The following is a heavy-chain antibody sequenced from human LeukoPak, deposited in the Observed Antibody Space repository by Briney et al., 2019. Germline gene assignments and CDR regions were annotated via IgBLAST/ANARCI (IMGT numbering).Heavy chain of an antibody. Sequence: ASVKVSCKASGGTFSSYAISWVRQAPGQGLEWMGWINPNSGGTNYAQKFQGRVTMTRDTSISTAYMELSRLRSDDTAVYYCARVGIVGATPIDYWGQGTLVTVSS. CDR3: ARVGIVGATPIDY. D-gene: IGHD1-26*01. CDR1: GGTFSSYA. J-gene: IGHJ4*02. V-gene: IGHV1-2*02. CDR2: INPNSGGT.